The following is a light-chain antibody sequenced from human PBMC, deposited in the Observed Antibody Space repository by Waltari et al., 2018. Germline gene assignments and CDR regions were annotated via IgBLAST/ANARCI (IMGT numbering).Light chain of an antibody. CDR1: SSDVGGYNY. V-gene: IGLV2-11*01. CDR3: CSYAGSSTWV. CDR2: DVS. Sequence: QSALTQPRSVSGSPGQSVTISCTGTSSDVGGYNYVSWYQQYPGKTPKLMIYDVSKRPAGGPDRFSGSKSDNTASLTISGLQAEDEADFYCCSYAGSSTWVFGGGTKLTVL. J-gene: IGLJ3*02.